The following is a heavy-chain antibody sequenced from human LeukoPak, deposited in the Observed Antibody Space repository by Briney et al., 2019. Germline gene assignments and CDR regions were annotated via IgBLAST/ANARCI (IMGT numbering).Heavy chain of an antibody. D-gene: IGHD3-10*01. CDR1: GYTFTGYY. Sequence: ASVKVSCKASGYTFTGYYMHWVRQAPGQGLEWMGRINPNSGGTNYAQKFQGRVTMTRDTSISTAYMELSSLRSEDTAVYYCARGRRIWFGDLEDYGMDVWGQGTTVTVSS. J-gene: IGHJ6*02. CDR2: INPNSGGT. CDR3: ARGRRIWFGDLEDYGMDV. V-gene: IGHV1-2*06.